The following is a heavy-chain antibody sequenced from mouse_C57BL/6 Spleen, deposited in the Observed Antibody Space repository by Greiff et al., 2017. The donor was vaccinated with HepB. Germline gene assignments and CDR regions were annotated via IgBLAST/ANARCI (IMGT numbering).Heavy chain of an antibody. Sequence: QVQLQHSGPELVKPGASVKLSCKASGYTFTSYDINWVKQRPGQGLEWIGWIYPRDGSTKYNEKFKGKATLTVDTSSSTAYMELHSLTSEDSAVYFCARDYYGSSEDYFDYWGQGTTLTVSS. J-gene: IGHJ2*01. V-gene: IGHV1-85*01. CDR3: ARDYYGSSEDYFDY. CDR2: IYPRDGST. CDR1: GYTFTSYD. D-gene: IGHD1-1*01.